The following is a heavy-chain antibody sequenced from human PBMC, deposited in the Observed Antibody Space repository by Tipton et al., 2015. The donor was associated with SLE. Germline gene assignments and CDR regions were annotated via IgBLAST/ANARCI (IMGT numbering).Heavy chain of an antibody. J-gene: IGHJ4*02. CDR1: GFTFSSYW. CDR3: AREGYSSGWYFDY. Sequence: SLRLSCAASGFTFSSYWMSWVRQAPGKGLEWVANIKQDGSEEFYVDSVKGRFTISRDNAKNSLYLQINRLRAEDTAVYYCAREGYSSGWYFDYWGQGTLVTVSS. V-gene: IGHV3-7*01. CDR2: IKQDGSEE. D-gene: IGHD6-19*01.